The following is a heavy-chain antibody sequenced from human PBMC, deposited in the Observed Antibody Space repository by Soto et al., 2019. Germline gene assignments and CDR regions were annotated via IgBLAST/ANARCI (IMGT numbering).Heavy chain of an antibody. CDR2: ISAYNGNS. CDR3: ARIADCSTTSCSFPSRFHVRGYYYYYGLDV. Sequence: QVQLVQSGGEAKKPGASVKVTCKASAYTFTSYGITWVRQAPGQGLEWVGWISAYNGNSKYAQKYEGRVTMTTDTSTSTAYMELSSLRSDDTAVYYCARIADCSTTSCSFPSRFHVRGYYYYYGLDVWGQGTTVTVSS. D-gene: IGHD2-2*01. CDR1: AYTFTSYG. J-gene: IGHJ6*02. V-gene: IGHV1-18*04.